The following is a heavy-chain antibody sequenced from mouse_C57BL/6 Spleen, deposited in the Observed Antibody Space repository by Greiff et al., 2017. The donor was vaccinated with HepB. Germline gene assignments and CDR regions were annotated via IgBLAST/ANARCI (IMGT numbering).Heavy chain of an antibody. V-gene: IGHV1-5*01. D-gene: IGHD1-1*01. CDR1: GYTFTSYW. J-gene: IGHJ2*01. CDR2: IYPGNSDT. Sequence: LQQSGTVLARPGASVKMSCKTSGYTFTSYWMHWVKQRPGQGLEWIGAIYPGNSDTSYNQKFKGKAKLTAVTSASTAYMELSSLTNEDSAVYYCTTLITTVVAFDYWGQGTTLTVSS. CDR3: TTLITTVVAFDY.